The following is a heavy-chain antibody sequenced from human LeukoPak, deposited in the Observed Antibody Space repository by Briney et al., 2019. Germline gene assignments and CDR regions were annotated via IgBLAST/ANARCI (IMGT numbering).Heavy chain of an antibody. CDR3: GRHSYRGWLQFFDY. J-gene: IGHJ4*02. CDR1: GGSISSSSYY. D-gene: IGHD5-24*01. Sequence: SETLSLTCTVSGGSISSSSYYWGWIRQPPGKGLEWIGSIYYSGTIYYNPSLKSRVTISADTSKNQFSLKLSSVTAADTAVYYCGRHSYRGWLQFFDYWGQGTRVTVSS. V-gene: IGHV4-39*01. CDR2: IYYSGTI.